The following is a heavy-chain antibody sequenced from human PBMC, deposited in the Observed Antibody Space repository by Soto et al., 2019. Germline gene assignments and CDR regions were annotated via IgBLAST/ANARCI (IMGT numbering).Heavy chain of an antibody. CDR1: GFTFNWYT. Sequence: EVQLVESGGGLVKPGGSLRLSCAASGFTFNWYTMNWVRQAPGKGLEWVSSISASSTYIYYADSVRGRFAISRDNAKKSLYLQMNSLRAEDTAVYYCVPFYFDSVDYWGQGTLVTVSS. V-gene: IGHV3-21*02. D-gene: IGHD3-22*01. CDR3: VPFYFDSVDY. J-gene: IGHJ4*02. CDR2: ISASSTYI.